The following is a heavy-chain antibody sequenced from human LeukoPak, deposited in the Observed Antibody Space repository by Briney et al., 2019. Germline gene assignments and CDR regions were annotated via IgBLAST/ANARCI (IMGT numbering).Heavy chain of an antibody. CDR2: ISGSGGST. J-gene: IGHJ4*02. CDR1: GFTFSSYA. V-gene: IGHV3-23*01. Sequence: PGGSLRLSCAASGFTFSSYAMSWVRQAPGKGLEWVSAISGSGGSTYYADSVKGRFTISRDNSKNTLYLQMNSLRAEDTAVYYCAKSFISSWYADYFDYWGQGTLVTVSS. D-gene: IGHD6-13*01. CDR3: AKSFISSWYADYFDY.